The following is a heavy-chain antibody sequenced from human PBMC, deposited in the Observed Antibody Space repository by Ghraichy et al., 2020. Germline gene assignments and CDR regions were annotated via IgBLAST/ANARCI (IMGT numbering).Heavy chain of an antibody. Sequence: GESLNISCKGSGYSFTSYWIGWVRQMPGKGLEWMGIIYPGDSDTRYSPSFQGQVTISADKSISTAYLQWSSLKASDTAMYYCARGRYCSSTSCPLIDYWGQGTLVTVSS. V-gene: IGHV5-51*01. CDR3: ARGRYCSSTSCPLIDY. D-gene: IGHD2-2*01. J-gene: IGHJ4*02. CDR1: GYSFTSYW. CDR2: IYPGDSDT.